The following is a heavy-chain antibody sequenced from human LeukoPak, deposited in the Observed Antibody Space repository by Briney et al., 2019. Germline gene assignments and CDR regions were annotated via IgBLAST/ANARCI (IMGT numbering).Heavy chain of an antibody. Sequence: SQTLSLTCTVSGGSISSGGYYWSWIRQHPGKGLEWIGYIYYSGSTYYNPSLKSRVTISVDTSKNQFSLKLSSVTAADTAVYYCARPRLGATLYFDYWGQGTLVTVSS. V-gene: IGHV4-31*03. CDR3: ARPRLGATLYFDY. D-gene: IGHD1-26*01. J-gene: IGHJ4*02. CDR1: GGSISSGGYY. CDR2: IYYSGST.